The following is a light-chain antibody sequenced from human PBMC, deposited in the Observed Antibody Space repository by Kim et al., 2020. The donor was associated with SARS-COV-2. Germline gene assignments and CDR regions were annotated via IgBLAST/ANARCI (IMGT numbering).Light chain of an antibody. CDR2: EDT. CDR1: RSDVGSYNL. Sequence: GQSITIACTGTRSDVGSYNLVSWYQQPPGKAPELIIYEDTRGPSGVSGRFSGSKSGNTASLTISGLQAEDEADYYCCSYAGLSTLIFGGGTQLTVL. CDR3: CSYAGLSTLI. V-gene: IGLV2-23*01. J-gene: IGLJ2*01.